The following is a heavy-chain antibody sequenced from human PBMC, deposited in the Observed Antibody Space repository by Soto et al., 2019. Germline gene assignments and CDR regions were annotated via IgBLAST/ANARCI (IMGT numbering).Heavy chain of an antibody. J-gene: IGHJ4*02. D-gene: IGHD2-21*01. CDR1: GGSISSSSYY. V-gene: IGHV4-39*01. Sequence: SETLSLTCTVSGGSISSSSYYWGWIRQPPGKGLEWIGSIYYSGSTYYNPSLKSRVTISVDTSKNQFSLTVGSVTAADTAVYYCARGPRPPSDSYLHPYFDYWGQGTLVTVS. CDR2: IYYSGST. CDR3: ARGPRPPSDSYLHPYFDY.